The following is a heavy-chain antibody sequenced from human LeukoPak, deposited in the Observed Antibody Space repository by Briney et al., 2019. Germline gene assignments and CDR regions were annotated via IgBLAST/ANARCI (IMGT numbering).Heavy chain of an antibody. CDR1: GFTFSDYY. D-gene: IGHD3-22*01. J-gene: IGHJ4*02. V-gene: IGHV3-11*01. CDR3: GYYDSRGYYDNDY. CDR2: ISSSGSTI. Sequence: PGGSLRLSCAASGFTFSDYYMSWIRQAPGKGLEWVSYISSSGSTIYYADSVKGRFTISRDNAKNSLYLQMNSLRAEDTAVYYCGYYDSRGYYDNDYWGQGTLVTVSS.